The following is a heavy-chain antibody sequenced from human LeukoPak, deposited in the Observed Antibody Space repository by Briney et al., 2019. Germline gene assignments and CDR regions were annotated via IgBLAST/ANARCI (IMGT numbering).Heavy chain of an antibody. D-gene: IGHD5-12*01. CDR2: TSFDGSNK. Sequence: GGSLRLSCAASGFTFSSYALHWVRQAPGKGLEWVAITSFDGSNKYYGDSVKGRFTISRDNPKNTLYLQMNSLRPEDTAVYYCARDNIVATINANYFYFYMDVWGKGTTVTVSS. CDR1: GFTFSSYA. CDR3: ARDNIVATINANYFYFYMDV. V-gene: IGHV3-30*04. J-gene: IGHJ6*03.